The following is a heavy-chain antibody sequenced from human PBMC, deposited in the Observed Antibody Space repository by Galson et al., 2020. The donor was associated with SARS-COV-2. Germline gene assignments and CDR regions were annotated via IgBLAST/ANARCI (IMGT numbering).Heavy chain of an antibody. Sequence: ASVKVSCKASGYTFTSYYMHWVRQAPGQGLEWMGIINPSGGSTSYAQKFQGRVTMTRDTSTSTVYMELSSLRSEDTAVYYCARDLTTVTTYHYYYGMEVWGQGTTVTVSS. J-gene: IGHJ6*02. CDR3: ARDLTTVTTYHYYYGMEV. D-gene: IGHD4-17*01. CDR2: INPSGGST. CDR1: GYTFTSYY. V-gene: IGHV1-46*01.